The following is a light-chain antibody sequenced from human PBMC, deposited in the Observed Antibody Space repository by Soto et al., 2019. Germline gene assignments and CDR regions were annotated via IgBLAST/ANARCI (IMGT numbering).Light chain of an antibody. Sequence: QSVLTQPASVSGSPGPWITISCTGTSSDVGGYNYVSWYQQHPGKAPKLMMYDVSNRPSGVSNRFSGSKSGNTASLTISGLQAEDEADYYCSSYTSSSTVVFGGGTKLTVL. CDR1: SSDVGGYNY. V-gene: IGLV2-14*01. CDR2: DVS. J-gene: IGLJ2*01. CDR3: SSYTSSSTVV.